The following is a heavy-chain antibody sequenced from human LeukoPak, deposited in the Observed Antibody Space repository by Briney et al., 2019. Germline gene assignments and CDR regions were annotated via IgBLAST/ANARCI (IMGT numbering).Heavy chain of an antibody. V-gene: IGHV3-7*01. D-gene: IGHD1-26*01. CDR2: IKQDGSQK. Sequence: GGSLRLSCAASGLTFSNYWMGWVRQAPGKGLEWVANIKQDGSQKYFGDSVKGRFTISRDNAENSLFLQMSSLRDEDTAVYYCARDSGSYHFDSCWGQGTLVTVSS. CDR3: ARDSGSYHFDSC. J-gene: IGHJ4*02. CDR1: GLTFSNYW.